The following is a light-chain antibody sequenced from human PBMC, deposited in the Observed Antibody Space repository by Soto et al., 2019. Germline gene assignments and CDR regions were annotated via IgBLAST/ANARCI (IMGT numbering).Light chain of an antibody. Sequence: DIQMTQSPSSVSALIGDRVTITCRASQGVGSHVNWYQQKPGKPPNLLIHGASNLQSGVPSTFSGSVSGTDFTLTISSLQPEDFSPYYCQQNYRAPLTFGGGTKVEIK. J-gene: IGKJ4*01. CDR1: QGVGSH. CDR3: QQNYRAPLT. CDR2: GAS. V-gene: IGKV1-39*01.